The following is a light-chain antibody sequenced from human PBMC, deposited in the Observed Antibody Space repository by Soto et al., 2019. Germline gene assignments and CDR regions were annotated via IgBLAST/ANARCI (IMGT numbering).Light chain of an antibody. CDR2: DAS. CDR3: QQRSNRPDR. J-gene: IGKJ2*03. CDR1: QSVSSY. Sequence: IVLTQSPATLSLSPGERATLSCRASQSVSSYLSWYQQKPSQAPSLLIYDASNRATGIPARFSGSGSGTGFTLAISSLVPEGVGVYYGQQRSNRPDRFGQGTELEIK. V-gene: IGKV3-11*01.